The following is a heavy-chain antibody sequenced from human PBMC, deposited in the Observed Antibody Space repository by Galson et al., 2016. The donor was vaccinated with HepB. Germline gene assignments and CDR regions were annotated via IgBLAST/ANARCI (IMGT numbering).Heavy chain of an antibody. D-gene: IGHD3-10*01. J-gene: IGHJ4*02. Sequence: TLSLTCTVSGGSISSGSYYWSWIRQPAGKGLEWIGRIYTSGATRYNPSLKSRVTISLDTSKNQVSLKLSSVTAADTAVYYCAGSALPWRPGYWGQGTLVAVSS. V-gene: IGHV4-61*02. CDR2: IYTSGAT. CDR3: AGSALPWRPGY. CDR1: GGSISSGSYY.